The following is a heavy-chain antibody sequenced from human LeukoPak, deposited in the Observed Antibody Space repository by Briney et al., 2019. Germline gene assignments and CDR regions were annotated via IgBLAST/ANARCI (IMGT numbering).Heavy chain of an antibody. J-gene: IGHJ4*02. Sequence: PGGSLRLSCVVSGFTFDDFGMAWVRQVPGKGLEWVSGINWSGDSLHYADSVKGRFIISRDNAKNALYLQMNSLRAEDTAVYYCARHATGDPFDYWGQGTLVTVSS. V-gene: IGHV3-20*04. CDR2: INWSGDSL. CDR1: GFTFDDFG. CDR3: ARHATGDPFDY.